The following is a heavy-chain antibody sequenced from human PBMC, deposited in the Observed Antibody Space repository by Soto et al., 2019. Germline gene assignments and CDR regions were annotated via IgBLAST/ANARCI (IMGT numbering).Heavy chain of an antibody. CDR2: ISSNGDST. CDR3: VHPRSTVQIPPT. V-gene: IGHV3-64D*06. J-gene: IGHJ5*02. D-gene: IGHD4-17*01. Sequence: PGGSLRLSCSASGFTFSMFSMHWVRQAPGKGLEYASGISSNGDSTYYADSVKGRFTISRDNSKNTLYLQMSSPRAVDTAVYYCVHPRSTVQIPPTWGQGTLVTVSS. CDR1: GFTFSMFS.